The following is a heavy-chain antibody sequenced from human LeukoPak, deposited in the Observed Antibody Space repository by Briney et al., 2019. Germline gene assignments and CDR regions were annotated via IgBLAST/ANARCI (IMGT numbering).Heavy chain of an antibody. D-gene: IGHD4-11*01. J-gene: IGHJ6*02. Sequence: ASVTVSFTASGYTFTIYYMHWVRQAPGQGLEWMGIINPSGGSTNYAQKFQGRVTMTRDTSTSTVSMELSSLRSDDTAVYYCARETYSNYAYGMDVWGQGTTVTVSS. CDR2: INPSGGST. CDR3: ARETYSNYAYGMDV. V-gene: IGHV1-46*01. CDR1: GYTFTIYY.